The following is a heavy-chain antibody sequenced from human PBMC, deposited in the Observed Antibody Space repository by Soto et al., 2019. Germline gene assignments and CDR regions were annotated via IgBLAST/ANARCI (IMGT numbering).Heavy chain of an antibody. D-gene: IGHD4-17*01. CDR2: IYYSGST. CDR3: ARLPRGDYGGNGWFDP. V-gene: IGHV4-39*01. Sequence: SETLSLTCTVSGGSISSSSYYWGWIRRPPGKGLEWIGSIYYSGSTYYNPSLKSRVTISVDTSKNQFSLKLSSVTAADTPVYYCARLPRGDYGGNGWFDPWGQGTLVTVSS. J-gene: IGHJ5*02. CDR1: GGSISSSSYY.